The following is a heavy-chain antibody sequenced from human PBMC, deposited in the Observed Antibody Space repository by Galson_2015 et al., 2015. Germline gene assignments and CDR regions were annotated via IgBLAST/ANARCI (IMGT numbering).Heavy chain of an antibody. Sequence: SVKVSCKASGYTFTSYYMHWVRQAPGQGLEWMGIINPSGGSTSYAQKFQGRVTMTRDTSTITVYMELSSLRSEDTAVYYCARDMAVAAFYYYGMDVWGQGTTVAVSS. CDR1: GYTFTSYY. CDR3: ARDMAVAAFYYYGMDV. D-gene: IGHD2-15*01. V-gene: IGHV1-46*01. J-gene: IGHJ6*02. CDR2: INPSGGST.